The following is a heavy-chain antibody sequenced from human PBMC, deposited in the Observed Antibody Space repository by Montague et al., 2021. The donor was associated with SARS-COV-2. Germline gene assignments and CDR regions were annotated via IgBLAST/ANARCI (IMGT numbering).Heavy chain of an antibody. CDR3: ARHARRGIVAGPSGWFDT. CDR1: GGSISSSSYY. V-gene: IGHV4-39*01. CDR2: IYYSGST. D-gene: IGHD5-12*01. Sequence: SETLSLTCTVSGGSISSSSYYWGWIRQPPGKGLEWIGSIYYSGSTYYNPSLKSRVTISVDTSKNQFSLKLSSVTAADTAVYYCARHARRGIVAGPSGWFDTWGQGTLVTVSS. J-gene: IGHJ5*02.